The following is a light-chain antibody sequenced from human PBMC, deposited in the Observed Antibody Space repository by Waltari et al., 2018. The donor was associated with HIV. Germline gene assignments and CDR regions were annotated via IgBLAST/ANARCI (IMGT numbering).Light chain of an antibody. CDR3: CSYSGTYSYV. CDR1: SSDFRFYTC. V-gene: IGLV2-11*01. Sequence: QSALTQPRSVSGSPGQSVSISCTETSSDFRFYTCVSWYQQHPGKAPKLIIYYVTKRPSGVPDRFSASRSGNTASLTISGLQAEDEATYFCCSYSGTYSYVFGTGTEVSLI. J-gene: IGLJ1*01. CDR2: YVT.